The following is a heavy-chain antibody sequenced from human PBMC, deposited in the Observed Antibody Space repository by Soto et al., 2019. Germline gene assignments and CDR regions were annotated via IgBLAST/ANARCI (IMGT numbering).Heavy chain of an antibody. CDR3: ARERGYGTNCFDP. J-gene: IGHJ5*02. D-gene: IGHD5-12*01. CDR2: IYYSGST. Sequence: PSETLSLTCTVSGGSISSYYWSWIRQPPGKGLEWIGYIYYSGSTNYNASLKSRVTISVDTSKNQFSLKLSSVTAADTAVYYCARERGYGTNCFDPWGQGTLVTVSS. V-gene: IGHV4-59*01. CDR1: GGSISSYY.